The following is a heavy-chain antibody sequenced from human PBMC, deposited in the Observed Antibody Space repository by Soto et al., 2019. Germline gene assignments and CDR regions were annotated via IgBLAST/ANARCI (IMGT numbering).Heavy chain of an antibody. CDR2: ISSSSSTI. D-gene: IGHD4-17*01. CDR3: TRDLNYGLFDY. Sequence: EVQLVESGGGLVQPGGSLRLSCAASGFTFSSYSMNWVRQAPGKGLEWVSYISSSSSTIYYADSVKGRFTISRDNAKNSLYLQRNSLRAEDAAVYSFTRDLNYGLFDYWGQGTLVTVSS. J-gene: IGHJ4*02. CDR1: GFTFSSYS. V-gene: IGHV3-48*01.